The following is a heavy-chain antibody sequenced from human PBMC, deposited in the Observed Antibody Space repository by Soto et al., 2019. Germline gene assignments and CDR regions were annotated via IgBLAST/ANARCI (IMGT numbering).Heavy chain of an antibody. CDR3: ASLTNGRSGDS. D-gene: IGHD2-8*01. Sequence: SETLSLTCTVSGDSITNNNYHWGWTRQPPGKGLEWIGTVYSNGNTYYNPSLKSRLAISVDTSKNQFSLSLISVTAADTAVYFCASLTNGRSGDSWGQGTLVTVSS. CDR1: GDSITNNNYH. CDR2: VYSNGNT. V-gene: IGHV4-39*01. J-gene: IGHJ4*02.